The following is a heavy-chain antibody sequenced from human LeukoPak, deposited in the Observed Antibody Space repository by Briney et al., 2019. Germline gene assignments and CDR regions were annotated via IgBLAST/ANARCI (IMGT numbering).Heavy chain of an antibody. CDR3: AKGPKIPAPTYYFDY. Sequence: GGSLRLSCAASGFTFSSYAMGWVRQDPGKGLEWISAISGSGGNTYYAASVKGRFTFSRDNSKNTLFLQMNSLRAEDTAVYYCAKGPKIPAPTYYFDYWGQGTLVTVSS. V-gene: IGHV3-23*01. CDR2: ISGSGGNT. D-gene: IGHD2-2*01. CDR1: GFTFSSYA. J-gene: IGHJ4*02.